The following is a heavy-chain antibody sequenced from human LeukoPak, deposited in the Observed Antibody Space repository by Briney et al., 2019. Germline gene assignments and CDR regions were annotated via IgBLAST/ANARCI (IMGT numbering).Heavy chain of an antibody. CDR3: ARDKSSSWLSNGY. D-gene: IGHD6-13*01. V-gene: IGHV1-18*01. CDR2: ISAYTGNT. Sequence: GASVKVSCKASGYTFTSYGISWVRQAPGQGLGLMGWISAYTGNTNYAQNLQGRVTVTTDTSTTTAYMELRNLTSDDTAVYYCARDKSSSWLSNGYWGQGTLVIVSS. J-gene: IGHJ4*02. CDR1: GYTFTSYG.